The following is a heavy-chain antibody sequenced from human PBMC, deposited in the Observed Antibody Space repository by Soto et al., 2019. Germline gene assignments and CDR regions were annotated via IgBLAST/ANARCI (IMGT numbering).Heavy chain of an antibody. D-gene: IGHD4-17*01. CDR3: ARDSSTVTTPKRGMDV. J-gene: IGHJ6*02. CDR2: ISYDGSNK. Sequence: QVQLVESGGGVVQPGRSLRLSCAASGFTFSSYAMHWVRQAPGKGLEWVAVISYDGSNKYYADSVKGRFTISRDNSKNTLYLQMNSLRAEVTAVYYCARDSSTVTTPKRGMDVWGQGTTVTVSS. CDR1: GFTFSSYA. V-gene: IGHV3-30-3*01.